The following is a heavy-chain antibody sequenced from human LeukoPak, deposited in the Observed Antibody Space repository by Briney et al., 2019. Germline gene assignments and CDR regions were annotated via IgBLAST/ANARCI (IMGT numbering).Heavy chain of an antibody. D-gene: IGHD3-3*01. CDR2: IYSCDST. V-gene: IGHV3-53*04. CDR3: ARDVGYYDSSRDYYYGMDV. CDR1: GFTVSSNY. J-gene: IGHJ6*02. Sequence: GGSLRLSCAASGFTVSSNYMSWVRQAPGKGLEWVSFIYSCDSTYYADSVTGRFTISRHNSKTTLYLQMNSLRAEDTAVYYCARDVGYYDSSRDYYYGMDVWGQGTTVTVSS.